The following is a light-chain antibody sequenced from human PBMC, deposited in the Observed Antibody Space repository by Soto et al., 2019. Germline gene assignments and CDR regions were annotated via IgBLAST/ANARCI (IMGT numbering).Light chain of an antibody. CDR2: GAS. Sequence: EIVMTQSPATLSVSPGERVTLPCRASQSVSTSLAWYQQKPGKAPRLLIYGASTRATGIPARFSGSGSGTEFTLTISSLQSEDFAVYYCQQYNNWPPLTFGGGTKVEIK. CDR1: QSVSTS. V-gene: IGKV3-15*01. CDR3: QQYNNWPPLT. J-gene: IGKJ4*01.